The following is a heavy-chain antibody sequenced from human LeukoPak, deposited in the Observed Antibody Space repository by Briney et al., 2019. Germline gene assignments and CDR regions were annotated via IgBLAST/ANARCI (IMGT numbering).Heavy chain of an antibody. CDR2: INSDGSST. V-gene: IGHV3-74*01. D-gene: IGHD3-9*01. CDR1: GFTFSSYW. Sequence: PGGSLRLSCAASGFTFSSYWMHWVRHAPGKGLVWVSRINSDGSSTSYADSVKGRFTISGDNAKNTLYLQMNSLRAEDTAVYYCARETLLTGKDYWGQGTLVTVSS. CDR3: ARETLLTGKDY. J-gene: IGHJ4*02.